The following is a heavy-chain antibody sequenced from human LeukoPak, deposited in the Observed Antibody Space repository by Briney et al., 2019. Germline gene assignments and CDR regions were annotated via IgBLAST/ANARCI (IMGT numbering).Heavy chain of an antibody. V-gene: IGHV4-31*03. J-gene: IGHJ2*01. Sequence: SETLSLTCTVSGGSISSGGYYWSWIRQHPGKGLEWIGYIYYSGSTYYNPSLKSRVTISVDTSKNQFSLKLSSVTDADTAVYYCARTYGDYGRLRYFDLWGRGTLVTVSS. CDR2: IYYSGST. D-gene: IGHD4-17*01. CDR3: ARTYGDYGRLRYFDL. CDR1: GGSISSGGYY.